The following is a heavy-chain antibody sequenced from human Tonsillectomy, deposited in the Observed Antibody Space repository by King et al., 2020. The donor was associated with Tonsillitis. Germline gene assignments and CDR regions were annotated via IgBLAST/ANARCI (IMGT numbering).Heavy chain of an antibody. V-gene: IGHV5-51*01. Sequence: VQLVQSGAEVKKPGESLKISCKGSGYSFTSYWIGWVRQMPGKGLAWMGIIYPGDSDTRYSPSFQGQVTISADKSTSTAYLQWSSLKASDTAMYYCARHGPISGSYGYYYYYMDVWGKGTTVTVSS. CDR3: ARHGPISGSYGYYYYYMDV. J-gene: IGHJ6*03. D-gene: IGHD1-26*01. CDR1: GYSFTSYW. CDR2: IYPGDSDT.